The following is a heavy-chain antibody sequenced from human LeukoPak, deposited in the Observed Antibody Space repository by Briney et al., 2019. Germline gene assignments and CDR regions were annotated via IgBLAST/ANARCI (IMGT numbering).Heavy chain of an antibody. V-gene: IGHV1-46*01. CDR3: ARAGGDHTRGNYYYYYMDV. CDR2: INPSGGST. D-gene: IGHD1-26*01. Sequence: ASVKVSCKASGYTFTSYCMHWVRQAPGQGLEWMGIINPSGGSTSYAQKFQGRVTMTRDMSTSTVYMELSSPRSGDTAVYYCARAGGDHTRGNYYYYYMDVWGKGTTVTVSS. J-gene: IGHJ6*03. CDR1: GYTFTSYC.